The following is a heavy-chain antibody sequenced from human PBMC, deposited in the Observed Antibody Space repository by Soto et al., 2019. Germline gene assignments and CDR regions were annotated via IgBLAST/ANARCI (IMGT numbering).Heavy chain of an antibody. J-gene: IGHJ4*02. Sequence: QVQLVESGGGVVQPGRSLRLSCAASGFTFSSYAMHWVRQAPGKGLEWVAVISYDGSNKYYADSVKGRFTISRDNSKNTLYLQMNSLRAEDTAVYYCARQLRYFDWLVNPTPRGPFDYWGQGTLVTVSS. V-gene: IGHV3-30-3*01. CDR2: ISYDGSNK. D-gene: IGHD3-9*01. CDR3: ARQLRYFDWLVNPTPRGPFDY. CDR1: GFTFSSYA.